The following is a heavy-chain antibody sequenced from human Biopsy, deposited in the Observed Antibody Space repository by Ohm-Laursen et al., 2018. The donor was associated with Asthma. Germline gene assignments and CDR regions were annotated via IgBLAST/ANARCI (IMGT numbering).Heavy chain of an antibody. CDR2: IYPRDSDT. J-gene: IGHJ2*01. CDR3: ARRIYDIWTGSHHWYFDL. V-gene: IGHV5-51*01. D-gene: IGHD3-9*01. CDR1: GYSFSNYW. Sequence: GESLGISCKGSGYSFSNYWIGWVRQMPGKGLEWMGIIYPRDSDTRYSPSSQGQFTMSSDKSISTAYLQWSSLQASDTAMYYCARRIYDIWTGSHHWYFDLWGRGTLVTVSS.